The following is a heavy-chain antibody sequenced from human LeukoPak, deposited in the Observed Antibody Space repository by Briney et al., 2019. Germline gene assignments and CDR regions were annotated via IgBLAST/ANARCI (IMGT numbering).Heavy chain of an antibody. CDR3: TTDPTTVISYYFDY. J-gene: IGHJ4*02. Sequence: GGSLRLSCAASGFTFSNAWMSWVRQAPGKGLEWVGRIKSKTDGGTTDYAAPVKGRFTISRDDSKNTLYLQMNSLKTEDTAVYYCTTDPTTVISYYFDYWGQGTLVTVSS. D-gene: IGHD4-17*01. CDR2: IKSKTDGGTT. CDR1: GFTFSNAW. V-gene: IGHV3-15*01.